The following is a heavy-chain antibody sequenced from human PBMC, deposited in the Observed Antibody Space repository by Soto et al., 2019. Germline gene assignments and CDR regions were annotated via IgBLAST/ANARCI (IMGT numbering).Heavy chain of an antibody. D-gene: IGHD6-13*01. CDR3: ASPQVSSSWPANFDY. J-gene: IGHJ4*02. CDR2: IYSGGST. CDR1: GFTVSSNY. Sequence: GGSLRLSCAASGFTVSSNYMSWVRQAPGKGLEWVSVIYSGGSTYYADSVKGRFTISRDNSKNTLYLQMNSLRAEDTAVYYCASPQVSSSWPANFDYWGQGTLVTVSS. V-gene: IGHV3-66*01.